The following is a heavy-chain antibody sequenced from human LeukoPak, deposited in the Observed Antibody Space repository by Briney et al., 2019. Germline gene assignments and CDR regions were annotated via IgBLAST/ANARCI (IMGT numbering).Heavy chain of an antibody. V-gene: IGHV3-23*01. CDR2: ISGSGGST. CDR3: AKDGGSSGSYSDY. Sequence: GGSLRLSCAASGFTFSSNALSWVRQAPGKGLDWVSVISGSGGSTYYADSVKGRFTISRYNSKNTLYLQMNSLRAEDTAVYYCAKDGGSSGSYSDYWGQGTLVTVSS. J-gene: IGHJ4*02. CDR1: GFTFSSNA. D-gene: IGHD1-26*01.